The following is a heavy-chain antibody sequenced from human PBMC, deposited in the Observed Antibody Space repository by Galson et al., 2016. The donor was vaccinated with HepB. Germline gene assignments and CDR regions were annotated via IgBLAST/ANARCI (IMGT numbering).Heavy chain of an antibody. V-gene: IGHV4-4*02. J-gene: IGHJ4*02. CDR2: IYHRGST. D-gene: IGHD3-16*01. CDR1: GDSLISSNW. CDR3: ARGGDVAEY. Sequence: TLSLTCAVSGDSLISSNWWIWVRQPPGKGLEWIGDIYHRGSTNYNPSLKSQVTMSLDMSKNHFSLKLRSVTAADTAVYYCARGGDVAEYWGQGTLVTVSS.